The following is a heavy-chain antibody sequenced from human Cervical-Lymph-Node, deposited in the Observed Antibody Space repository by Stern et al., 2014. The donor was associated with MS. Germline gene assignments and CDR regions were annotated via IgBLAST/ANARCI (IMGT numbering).Heavy chain of an antibody. CDR3: ARAETYSSSSFWFDP. CDR2: ISNSGSA. CDR1: GDSISNKY. V-gene: IGHV4-59*01. Sequence: LQLQESGPGLVKPSETLSLNCTVSGDSISNKYWSWIRQSPGKGLEWIGHISNSGSANYSPSLKSRVTISLDTSKNQFSLRLRSVTAMDTAVYYCARAETYSSSSFWFDPWGQGTQVTVS. J-gene: IGHJ5*02. D-gene: IGHD6-6*01.